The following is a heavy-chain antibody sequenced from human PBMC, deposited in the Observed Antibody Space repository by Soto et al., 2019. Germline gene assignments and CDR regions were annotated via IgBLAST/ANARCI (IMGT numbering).Heavy chain of an antibody. J-gene: IGHJ6*03. Sequence: QVQLQESGPGLVKPSETLSLTCTVSGGSISSYYCSWIRQPPGKGLGWIGYIYYSGRTNYNPSLKSRVTISVDTSKSQFSLKLSAVTAADTAVYYCARAMVRAVISWIYYMDVWGKGTTVTVSS. CDR1: GGSISSYY. D-gene: IGHD3-10*01. CDR2: IYYSGRT. V-gene: IGHV4-59*01. CDR3: ARAMVRAVISWIYYMDV.